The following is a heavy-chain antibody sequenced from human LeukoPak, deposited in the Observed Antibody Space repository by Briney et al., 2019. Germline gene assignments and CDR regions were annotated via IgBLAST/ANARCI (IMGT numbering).Heavy chain of an antibody. V-gene: IGHV3-30*02. CDR2: IRYDGSNK. CDR3: AKDVGGSYYVSSH. CDR1: GFTFSSYG. Sequence: ETGGSLRLSCAASGFTFSSYGMHWVRQAPGKGLEWVAFIRYDGSNKYYADSVKGRFTISRDNSKNTLYLQMNSLRAEDTAVYYCAKDVGGSYYVSSHWGQGTLVTVSS. J-gene: IGHJ4*02. D-gene: IGHD1-26*01.